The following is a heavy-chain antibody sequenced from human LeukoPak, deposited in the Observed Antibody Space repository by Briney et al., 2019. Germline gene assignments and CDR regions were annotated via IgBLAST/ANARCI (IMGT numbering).Heavy chain of an antibody. J-gene: IGHJ4*02. V-gene: IGHV3-53*05. Sequence: GGSLRLSCAASGFTVSSNYMTWIRQAPGERLEWVSIVYSGGDTYYADSVKGRFTISRDNSKNTLYLQMNSLRSDDTAVYYCARGTYYDSSGYYYFDYWGQGTLVTVSS. CDR2: VYSGGDT. CDR3: ARGTYYDSSGYYYFDY. D-gene: IGHD3-22*01. CDR1: GFTVSSNY.